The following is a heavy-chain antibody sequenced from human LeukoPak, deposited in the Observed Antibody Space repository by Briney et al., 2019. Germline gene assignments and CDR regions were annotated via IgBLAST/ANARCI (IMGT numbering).Heavy chain of an antibody. Sequence: ASVKVSCKASGYTFTDHYIHWVRQAPGRGFEWMGWINPNTCGTDHAQKFQDRIAISTYTSISTVYMELSILKADDTALYYCARDLATIDGIAWYYFENWGQGTLVTVS. D-gene: IGHD5-12*01. V-gene: IGHV1-2*02. J-gene: IGHJ4*02. CDR2: INPNTCGT. CDR3: ARDLATIDGIAWYYFEN. CDR1: GYTFTDHY.